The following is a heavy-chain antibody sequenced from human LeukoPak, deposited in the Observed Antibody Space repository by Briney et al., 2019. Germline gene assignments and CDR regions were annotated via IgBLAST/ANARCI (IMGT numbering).Heavy chain of an antibody. CDR2: IYSGGTT. J-gene: IGHJ6*03. CDR3: ARERSYYYYYMDV. V-gene: IGHV3-53*01. CDR1: GFTVFSNY. D-gene: IGHD3-10*01. Sequence: PGGSLRLSCAASGFTVFSNYMSWVRQAPGKGLEWVSVIYSGGTTYYADSVQGRFTISRDNSKSTVYLQMKSLRAEDTAVYFCARERSYYYYYMDVWGKGTTVTVSS.